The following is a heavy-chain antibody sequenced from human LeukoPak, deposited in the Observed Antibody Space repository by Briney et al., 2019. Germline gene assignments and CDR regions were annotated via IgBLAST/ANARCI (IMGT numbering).Heavy chain of an antibody. CDR2: IYYSGST. CDR3: ARATVVTFDY. D-gene: IGHD4-23*01. V-gene: IGHV4-30-4*01. CDR1: GGSISSGDYY. J-gene: IGHJ4*02. Sequence: PSETPSLTCTVSGGSISSGDYYWSWIRQPPGTGLEWIGYIYYSGSTYYNPSLKSRVTISVDTSKNQFSLKLSSVTAADTAVYYCARATVVTFDYWGQGTLVTVSS.